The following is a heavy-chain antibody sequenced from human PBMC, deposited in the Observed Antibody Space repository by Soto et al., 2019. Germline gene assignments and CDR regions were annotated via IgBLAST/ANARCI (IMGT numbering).Heavy chain of an antibody. Sequence: SETLSLTCTVSGGSISSGDYYWSWIRQPPGKGLEWIGYIYYSGSTYYNPSLKSRVTISVDTSKNQFSLKLSSVTAADTAVYNCARKSYYYDSSGPGDAFDIWGQGTMVTVSS. CDR3: ARKSYYYDSSGPGDAFDI. CDR1: GGSISSGDYY. CDR2: IYYSGST. V-gene: IGHV4-30-4*01. D-gene: IGHD3-22*01. J-gene: IGHJ3*02.